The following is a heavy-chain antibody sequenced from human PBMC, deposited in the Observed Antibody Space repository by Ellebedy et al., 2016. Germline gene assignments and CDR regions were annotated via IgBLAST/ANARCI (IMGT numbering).Heavy chain of an antibody. V-gene: IGHV1-18*01. D-gene: IGHD2-2*01. CDR1: GDTFSTYA. J-gene: IGHJ4*02. Sequence: ASVKVSXXASGDTFSTYAITWVRQAPGQGLEWMGWISAYNGNTNYAQKLQGRVTMTTDTSTSTAYMELRSLRSDDTAMYYCARGGMLYCSSTYCVDYWGQGTLVTVSS. CDR3: ARGGMLYCSSTYCVDY. CDR2: ISAYNGNT.